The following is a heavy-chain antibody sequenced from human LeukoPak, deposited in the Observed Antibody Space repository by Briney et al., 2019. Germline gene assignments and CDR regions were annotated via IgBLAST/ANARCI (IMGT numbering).Heavy chain of an antibody. Sequence: PSETLSLTCAVYGGSFSGYYWSRIRQPPGKGLEWIGEINHSGSTNYNPSLKSRVTISVDTSKNQFSLKLSSVTAADTAVYYCARGLTGDYRNWFDPWGQGTLVTVSS. CDR3: ARGLTGDYRNWFDP. CDR1: GGSFSGYY. V-gene: IGHV4-34*01. J-gene: IGHJ5*02. D-gene: IGHD4-17*01. CDR2: INHSGST.